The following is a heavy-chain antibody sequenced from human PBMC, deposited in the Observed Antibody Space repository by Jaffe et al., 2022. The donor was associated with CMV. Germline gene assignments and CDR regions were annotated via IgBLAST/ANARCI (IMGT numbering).Heavy chain of an antibody. D-gene: IGHD6-13*01. J-gene: IGHJ4*02. Sequence: QITLKESGPTLVKPTQTLTLTCTFSGFSLSTSGVGVGWIRQPPGKALEWLALIYWNDDKRYSPSLKSRLTITKDTSKNQVVLTMTNMDPVDTATYYCAREFSSSWYRFFDYWGQGTLVTVSS. V-gene: IGHV2-5*01. CDR1: GFSLSTSGVG. CDR2: IYWNDDK. CDR3: AREFSSSWYRFFDY.